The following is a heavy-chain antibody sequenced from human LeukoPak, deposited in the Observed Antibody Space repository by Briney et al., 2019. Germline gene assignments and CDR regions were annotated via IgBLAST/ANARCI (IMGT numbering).Heavy chain of an antibody. Sequence: TGGSLRLSCAASGFTFSSYGMHWVRQAPGKGLEWVAVISYDGSNKYYADSVKGRFTISRDNSKNTLYLQMNSLRAEDTAVYYCAIQHETYSSSWYWFDPWGQGTLVTVSS. CDR1: GFTFSSYG. CDR2: ISYDGSNK. V-gene: IGHV3-30*03. J-gene: IGHJ5*02. D-gene: IGHD6-13*01. CDR3: AIQHETYSSSWYWFDP.